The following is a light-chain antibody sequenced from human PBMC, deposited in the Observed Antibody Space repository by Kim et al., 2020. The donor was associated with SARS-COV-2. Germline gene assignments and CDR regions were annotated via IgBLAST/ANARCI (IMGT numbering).Light chain of an antibody. J-gene: IGKJ1*01. CDR2: AAS. CDR3: QHSYT. CDR1: QSIDTY. V-gene: IGKV1-39*01. Sequence: SSLSASVGDRVTITCRASQSIDTYLNWYQQRPGKAPNLLIYAASTLQSGVPSRFSGSGSGTDFTLTISSLQSEDFATYYCQHSYTFGQGTKVDIK.